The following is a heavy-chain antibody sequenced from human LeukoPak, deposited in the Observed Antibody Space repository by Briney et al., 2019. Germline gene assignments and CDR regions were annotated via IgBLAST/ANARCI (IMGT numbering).Heavy chain of an antibody. CDR3: ARVTGYMIEDYFDY. Sequence: SEILSLTCAVYGGSFSGYYWSWIRQPPGKGLEWIGEINHSGSTNYNPSLKSRVTISVDTSKNQFSLKLSSVTAADTAVYYCARVTGYMIEDYFDYWGQGTLVTVSS. J-gene: IGHJ4*02. D-gene: IGHD3-22*01. CDR2: INHSGST. CDR1: GGSFSGYY. V-gene: IGHV4-34*01.